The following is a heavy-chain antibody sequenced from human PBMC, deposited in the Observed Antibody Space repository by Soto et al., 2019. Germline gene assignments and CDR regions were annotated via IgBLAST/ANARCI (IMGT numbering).Heavy chain of an antibody. V-gene: IGHV3-23*01. CDR2: ISYSADKT. CDR3: ARRARTATTNWGAFDI. J-gene: IGHJ3*02. D-gene: IGHD1-7*01. Sequence: GSLRLSCAASGFTFSNYVMNWVRQAPGKGLEWVSTISYSADKTFYADSVKGRFTISRDNSRDTLFLQMNSLRADDAAVYYCARRARTATTNWGAFDIWGQGTMVTVSS. CDR1: GFTFSNYV.